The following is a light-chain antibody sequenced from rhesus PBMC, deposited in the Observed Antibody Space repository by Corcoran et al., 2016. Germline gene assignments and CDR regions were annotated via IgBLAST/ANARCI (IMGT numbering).Light chain of an antibody. J-gene: IGLJ6*01. CDR2: ESN. V-gene: IGLV1-85*01. CDR3: HSDDRSLNAHL. Sequence: QSVLTQPPSLSGAPGQRVTMSCTGSSSNIGNSYVQWYQQLPGTAPKLLIFESNRRPSGVSGRFSGSQSGTSASLTIRGLESEDDADYYCHSDDRSLNAHLFGSGTKLTVL. CDR1: SSNIGNSY.